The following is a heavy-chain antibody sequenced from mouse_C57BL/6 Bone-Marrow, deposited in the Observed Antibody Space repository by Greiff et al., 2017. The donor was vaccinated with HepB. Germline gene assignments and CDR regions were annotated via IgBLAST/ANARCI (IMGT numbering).Heavy chain of an antibody. CDR1: GYTFTSYW. CDR2: INPSNGGT. D-gene: IGHD1-1*01. V-gene: IGHV1-53*01. J-gene: IGHJ1*03. Sequence: QVQLQQPGTELVKPGASVKLSCKASGYTFTSYWMHWVKQRPGQGLEWIGNINPSNGGTNYNEKFKSKATLTIAKSSSTAYMQLSSLTSEDSAVYYCARGDYGSRVLDWYFDVWGTGTTVTVSS. CDR3: ARGDYGSRVLDWYFDV.